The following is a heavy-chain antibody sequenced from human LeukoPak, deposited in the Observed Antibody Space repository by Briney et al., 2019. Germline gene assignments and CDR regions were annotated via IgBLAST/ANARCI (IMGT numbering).Heavy chain of an antibody. CDR1: GGSISSYY. CDR3: ARTGYGRDYYGMDV. Sequence: SETLSLTCTVSGGSISSYYWSWIRQPAGKGLEWIGLFYTSGSTNYNPSLKSRVTMSVDTSKNQFSLRVTSVTAADTAVYYCARTGYGRDYYGMDVWGQGTTVTVSS. D-gene: IGHD1-26*01. J-gene: IGHJ6*02. CDR2: FYTSGST. V-gene: IGHV4-4*07.